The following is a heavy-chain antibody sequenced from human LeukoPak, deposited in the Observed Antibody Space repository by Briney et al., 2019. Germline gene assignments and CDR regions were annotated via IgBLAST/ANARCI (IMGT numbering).Heavy chain of an antibody. Sequence: SETLSLTCTVSGGSISSYYWSWIRQPPGKGLEWIGYIYYSGSTNYNPSLKSRVTISVDTSKNQFSLKLSSVTAADTAVYCCARHALGYFDWPPGRGWFDPWGQGTLVTVSS. V-gene: IGHV4-59*08. D-gene: IGHD3-9*01. J-gene: IGHJ5*02. CDR1: GGSISSYY. CDR3: ARHALGYFDWPPGRGWFDP. CDR2: IYYSGST.